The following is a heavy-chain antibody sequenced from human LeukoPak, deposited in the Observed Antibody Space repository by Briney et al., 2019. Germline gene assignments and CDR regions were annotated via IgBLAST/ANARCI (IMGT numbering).Heavy chain of an antibody. CDR3: TRLSGDNWNYGGNFDS. CDR1: GGSFSGYY. D-gene: IGHD1-7*01. J-gene: IGHJ4*02. V-gene: IGHV4-34*01. Sequence: SETLSLTCAVYGGSFSGYYWSWIRQPPGKGLEWIGEINHSGSTNYNPSLKSRVTISVDTSKNQFSLKLSSVTAEDTAVYYCTRLSGDNWNYGGNFDSWGQGTLVTVSS. CDR2: INHSGST.